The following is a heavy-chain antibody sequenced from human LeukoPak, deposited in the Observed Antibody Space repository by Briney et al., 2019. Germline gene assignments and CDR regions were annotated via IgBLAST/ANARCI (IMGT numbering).Heavy chain of an antibody. CDR1: GGSIITNDYW. V-gene: IGHV4-39*01. J-gene: IGHJ5*02. D-gene: IGHD3/OR15-3a*01. CDR3: ARQEIGLRSFDP. CDR2: IDHAGTT. Sequence: SETLSLTCVVSGGSIITNDYWWGWIRQPPGKGLEWIGTIDHAGTTFYNVSLKSRVTISVDTPNNQFSLRLNSVGAADTAVYYCARQEIGLRSFDPWGQGTLVTVSS.